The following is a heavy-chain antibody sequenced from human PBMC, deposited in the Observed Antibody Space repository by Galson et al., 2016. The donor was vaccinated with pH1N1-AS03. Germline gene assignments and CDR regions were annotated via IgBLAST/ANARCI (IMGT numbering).Heavy chain of an antibody. D-gene: IGHD2-21*01. CDR2: ITPKDDDT. J-gene: IGHJ3*02. V-gene: IGHV1-2*02. CDR3: ARDGGGIIDDALDT. Sequence: SVKVSCKASGYNFRDYYIHWVRQAPGQGLEWMGWITPKDDDTNYAPKFQGRVTMTRDMSTSSAYVEWKRRTSDDTAVYFCARDGGGIIDDALDTWGQGTLVTVSS. CDR1: GYNFRDYY.